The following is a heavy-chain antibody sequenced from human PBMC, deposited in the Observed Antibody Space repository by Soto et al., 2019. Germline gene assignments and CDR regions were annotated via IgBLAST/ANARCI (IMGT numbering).Heavy chain of an antibody. J-gene: IGHJ3*02. CDR2: INSGGSST. CDR1: GFTFSSYW. CDR3: AILIAVAGSDAFDI. D-gene: IGHD6-19*01. Sequence: GGSLRLSCAASGFTFSSYWMHWVRQAPGKGLVWVSRINSGGSSTSYADSVKGRFTISRDNAKNTLYLQMNSLRAEDTAVYYCAILIAVAGSDAFDIWGQGTMVTVSS. V-gene: IGHV3-74*01.